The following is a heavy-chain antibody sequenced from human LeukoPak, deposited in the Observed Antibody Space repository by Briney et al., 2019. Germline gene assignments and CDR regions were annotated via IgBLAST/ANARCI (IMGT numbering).Heavy chain of an antibody. CDR3: ARSTSAFDI. CDR2: ISHTGRS. CDR1: RGSVSGYY. J-gene: IGHJ3*02. V-gene: IGHV4-34*01. Sequence: PSETLSLTCAIYRGSVSGYYWSWIRQSPGKGLEWIGEISHTGRSKNNPSLKSRVTISVDTSKNQFSQKLSSVTAADTAVYYCARSTSAFDIWGQGTMVTVSS.